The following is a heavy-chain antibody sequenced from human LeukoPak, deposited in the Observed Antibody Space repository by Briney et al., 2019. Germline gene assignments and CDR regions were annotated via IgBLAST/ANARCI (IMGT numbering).Heavy chain of an antibody. V-gene: IGHV3-21*01. D-gene: IGHD4-17*01. J-gene: IGHJ6*03. CDR2: ISSSSSYI. CDR1: GFTFSSYS. CDR3: ARVKYGDPNDYYYYYYMDV. Sequence: GGSLRLSCAASGFTFSSYSMNWVRQAPGKGLEWVSSISSSSSYIYCADSVKGRFTISRDNAKNPLYLQMNSLRAEDTAVYYCARVKYGDPNDYYYYYYMDVWGKGTTVTVSS.